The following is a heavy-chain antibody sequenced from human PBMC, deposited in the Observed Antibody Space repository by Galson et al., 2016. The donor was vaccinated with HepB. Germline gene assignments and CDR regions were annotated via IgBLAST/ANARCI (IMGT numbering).Heavy chain of an antibody. Sequence: SVKVSCKASGYTFTAYYIHWARQAPGQGLEWMGWINPHSGGTNYAQKFQGWVTMTRDTSISTTYMELRRLRSDDTATYYCARERDASMASYYYYGMDVWGQGTTVTVSS. CDR1: GYTFTAYY. D-gene: IGHD5-18*01. J-gene: IGHJ6*02. V-gene: IGHV1-2*04. CDR3: ARERDASMASYYYYGMDV. CDR2: INPHSGGT.